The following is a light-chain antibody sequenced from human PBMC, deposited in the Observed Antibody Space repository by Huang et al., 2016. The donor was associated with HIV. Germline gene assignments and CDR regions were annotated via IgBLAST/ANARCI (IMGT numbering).Light chain of an antibody. V-gene: IGKV1-9*01. CDR1: QGITNY. J-gene: IGKJ4*01. CDR2: AAS. CDR3: QQFNSYPFI. Sequence: IQLTQSPSSVSAFVGDRVAITCRASQGITNYVAWYRQKPGKAPKLLMYAASTLERGVPSRFSGSGSGTDFTLAISSLQPEDSATYYCQQFNSYPFIFGGGTKVEIK.